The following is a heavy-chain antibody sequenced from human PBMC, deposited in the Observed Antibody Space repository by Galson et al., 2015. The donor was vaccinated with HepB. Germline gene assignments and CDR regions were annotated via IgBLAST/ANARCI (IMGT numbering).Heavy chain of an antibody. Sequence: SVKVSCKVSGYTLTELSMHWVRQAPGKGLEWMGGFDPEDGETIYAQKFQGRVTMTEDTSTDTAYMDLSSLRSEDTAVYYCATYSGSYFGHDAFDIWGQGTMVTVSS. D-gene: IGHD1-26*01. J-gene: IGHJ3*02. CDR3: ATYSGSYFGHDAFDI. V-gene: IGHV1-24*01. CDR2: FDPEDGET. CDR1: GYTLTELS.